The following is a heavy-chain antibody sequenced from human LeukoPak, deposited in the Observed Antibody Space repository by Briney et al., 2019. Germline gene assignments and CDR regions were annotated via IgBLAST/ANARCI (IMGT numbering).Heavy chain of an antibody. D-gene: IGHD3-10*01. J-gene: IGHJ4*02. CDR3: ARAPSLVTMVRGVPIPIFDY. V-gene: IGHV4-4*02. Sequence: PSETLSLTCAVSGGSISSSNWWSWVRQPPGKGLEWIGEIYHSGSTNYNPSLKSRVTISVDKSKNQFSLKLSSVTAADTAVYYCARAPSLVTMVRGVPIPIFDYWGQGTLVTVSS. CDR1: GGSISSSNW. CDR2: IYHSGST.